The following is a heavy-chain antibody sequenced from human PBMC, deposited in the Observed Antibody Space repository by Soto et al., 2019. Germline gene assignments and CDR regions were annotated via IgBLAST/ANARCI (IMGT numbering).Heavy chain of an antibody. D-gene: IGHD6-19*01. J-gene: IGHJ6*02. CDR3: ARGFSSGWYSGYYYYYYGMDV. V-gene: IGHV4-39*01. CDR1: GGSISSSSYY. CDR2: IYYSGST. Sequence: SETLSLTCTVSGGSISSSSYYWGWIRQPPGKGLEWIGSIYYSGSTYYNPSLKSRVTISADTSKNQFSLKLSSVTAADTAVYYCARGFSSGWYSGYYYYYYGMDVWGQGTTVTVSS.